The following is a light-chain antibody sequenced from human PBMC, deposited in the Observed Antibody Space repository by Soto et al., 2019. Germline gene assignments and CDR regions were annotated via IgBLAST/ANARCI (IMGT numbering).Light chain of an antibody. CDR1: SSDVGGYNY. V-gene: IGLV2-14*01. J-gene: IGLJ1*01. CDR3: SSYTSSSTLV. CDR2: EVS. Sequence: QSALTQPASVSGSPGQSITISCTGTSSDVGGYNYVSWYQQHPGKAPKLMICEVSNRPSGVSNRFSGSKSANTASLTISGLQVEDEADYYCSSYTSSSTLVFGTGTKVTVL.